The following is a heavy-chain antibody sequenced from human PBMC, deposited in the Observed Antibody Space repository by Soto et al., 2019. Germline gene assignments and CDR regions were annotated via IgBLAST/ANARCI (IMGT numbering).Heavy chain of an antibody. J-gene: IGHJ4*02. D-gene: IGHD2-15*01. V-gene: IGHV4-39*01. Sequence: PSETLSLTCTVSTGSLTSSDYFWGWIRQPPGKGLEFIGSIHSSGGTYYSPSLKSRVSISMDKSKNQFSLKLTSVTAGDTAVYFCASVVVGATRQTGSDHWGQGTLVTVSS. CDR1: TGSLTSSDYF. CDR2: IHSSGGT. CDR3: ASVVVGATRQTGSDH.